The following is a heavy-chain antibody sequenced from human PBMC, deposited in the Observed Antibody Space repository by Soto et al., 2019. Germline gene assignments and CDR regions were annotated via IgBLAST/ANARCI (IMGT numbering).Heavy chain of an antibody. CDR1: AFTFSSSV. CDR2: ISGSGGSS. J-gene: IGHJ4*02. Sequence: GGSLRLSCAASAFTFSSSVMSWVRQAPGKGLEWVSAISGSGGSSHYADSVKGRFTISRDNPKNTLYLQMNSLRADDTALYYCAKDRQPDGIWTFDSWGQGTLVTVSS. CDR3: AKDRQPDGIWTFDS. V-gene: IGHV3-23*01. D-gene: IGHD2-8*01.